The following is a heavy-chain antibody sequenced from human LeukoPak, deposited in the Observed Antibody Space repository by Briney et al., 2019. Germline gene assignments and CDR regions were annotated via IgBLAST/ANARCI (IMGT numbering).Heavy chain of an antibody. V-gene: IGHV4-38-2*02. CDR1: GYSISSGYY. Sequence: SETLSLTCTISGYSISSGYYWGWIRQPPGKGLEWIGSIYQSGSSYYNPSLKSRVTISVDTSKNQFSLKMKSVTAADTAVYYCAKAHLGGEAGIDDYFDYWGQGTLVTVSS. CDR2: IYQSGSS. J-gene: IGHJ4*02. D-gene: IGHD3-16*01. CDR3: AKAHLGGEAGIDDYFDY.